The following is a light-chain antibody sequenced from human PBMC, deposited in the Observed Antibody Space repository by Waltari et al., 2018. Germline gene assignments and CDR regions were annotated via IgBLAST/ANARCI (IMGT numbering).Light chain of an antibody. V-gene: IGKV1-39*01. J-gene: IGKJ3*01. Sequence: DIQITQSPSSLSASVGDRVTITCRASQSISSYLNWYQQKPGKAPKLLIYAASSLHSGVPSRFSGSGSGTDFTLTISSLQPEDFATYYCQQSYSTRDFGPGTKVDIK. CDR3: QQSYSTRD. CDR2: AAS. CDR1: QSISSY.